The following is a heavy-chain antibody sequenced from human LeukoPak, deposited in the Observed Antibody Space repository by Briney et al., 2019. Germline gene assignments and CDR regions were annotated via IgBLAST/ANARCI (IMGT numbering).Heavy chain of an antibody. D-gene: IGHD5-24*01. V-gene: IGHV1-24*01. J-gene: IGHJ4*02. CDR2: FDPEDGET. CDR3: ATGGRWLQLLSFDY. CDR1: GYTLTELS. Sequence: ASVKVSCKVSGYTLTELSMHWVRQAPGKGLEWMGGFDPEDGETIYAQKFQGRVTMTEDTSTDTAYMELSSLRSEDTAVYYCATGGRWLQLLSFDYWGQGTLVTVSS.